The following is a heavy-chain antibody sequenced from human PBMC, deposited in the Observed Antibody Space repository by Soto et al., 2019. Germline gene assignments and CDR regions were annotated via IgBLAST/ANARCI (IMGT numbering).Heavy chain of an antibody. V-gene: IGHV4-4*07. CDR2: IYTSGST. J-gene: IGHJ6*02. D-gene: IGHD1-26*01. Sequence: SETLSLTCTVSGGSISSYYWSWIRPPAGKGLEWIGRIYTSGSTNYNPSLKSRVTMSVDTSKNQFSLKLSPVTAADTAVYYCARVSWELNPMDVWGQGTTVTVSS. CDR1: GGSISSYY. CDR3: ARVSWELNPMDV.